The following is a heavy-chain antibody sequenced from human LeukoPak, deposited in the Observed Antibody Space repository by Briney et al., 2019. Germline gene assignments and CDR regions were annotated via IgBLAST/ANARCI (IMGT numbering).Heavy chain of an antibody. J-gene: IGHJ6*03. V-gene: IGHV4-39*01. D-gene: IGHD3-22*01. Sequence: SETLSLTCIVSGDSIRSNIYYWGWIRQPPGRGLEWIGTSFNGGNTYKNPSLKSRVTIFVDASKNQFSLTLTSVTAADTAVYYCATTSGYRNYYYYYLDVWGKGTTVTVSS. CDR3: ATTSGYRNYYYYYLDV. CDR1: GDSIRSNIYY. CDR2: SFNGGNT.